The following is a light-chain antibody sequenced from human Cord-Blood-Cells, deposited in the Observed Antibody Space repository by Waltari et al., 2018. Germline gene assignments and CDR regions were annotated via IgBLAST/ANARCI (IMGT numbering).Light chain of an antibody. Sequence: EIVLTQSPRTLSLSPGERAPLSCRASQSVTSSYLAWYQQKPGQAPRLLIYGASSRATGIPDRFSGSGSGTDFTLTISRLEPEDFAVYYCQQYGSSPRTFGQGTKVEIK. CDR1: QSVTSSY. CDR3: QQYGSSPRT. V-gene: IGKV3-20*01. J-gene: IGKJ1*01. CDR2: GAS.